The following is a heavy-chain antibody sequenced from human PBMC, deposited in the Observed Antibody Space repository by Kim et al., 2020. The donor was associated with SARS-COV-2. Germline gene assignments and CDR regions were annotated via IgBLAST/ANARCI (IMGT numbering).Heavy chain of an antibody. CDR3: ARGVRQQLVGRGNWFDP. CDR1: GFTFSSYS. Sequence: GGSLRLSCAASGFTFSSYSMNWVRQAPGKGLEWVSYISSSSSTIYYADSVKGRFTISRDNAKNSLYLQMNSLRDEDTAVYYCARGVRQQLVGRGNWFDPWGQGTLVTVSS. V-gene: IGHV3-48*02. J-gene: IGHJ5*02. CDR2: ISSSSSTI. D-gene: IGHD6-13*01.